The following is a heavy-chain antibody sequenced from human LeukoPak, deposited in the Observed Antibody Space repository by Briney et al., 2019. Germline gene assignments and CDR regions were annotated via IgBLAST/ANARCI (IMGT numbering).Heavy chain of an antibody. CDR2: ISGSGGRT. V-gene: IGHV3-23*01. CDR1: GFTFSGYA. J-gene: IGHJ4*02. D-gene: IGHD3-22*01. CDR3: AKSIPSYYYDSSGANFDY. Sequence: PGGSLRLSCAASGFTFSGYAWSWFRQAPGKGLEWVWEISGSGGRTYYADSVKGRFTISRDNSKNTLYLQMNSLRAEDTAVYYCAKSIPSYYYDSSGANFDYWGQGTLVTVSS.